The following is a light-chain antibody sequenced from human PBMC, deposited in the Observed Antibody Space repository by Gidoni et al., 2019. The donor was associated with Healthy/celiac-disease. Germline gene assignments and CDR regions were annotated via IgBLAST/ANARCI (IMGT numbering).Light chain of an antibody. CDR2: ASS. CDR3: QQSYSTPT. V-gene: IGKV1-39*01. J-gene: IGKJ5*01. CDR1: HSISNY. Sequence: DIQMTKPPSPLSASVGDRVTITCRASHSISNYLNWYQQKPGKAPKLLIYASSSFQSGVPSRFSGSGAGTDFTLTISSLQPEDFATYYCQQSYSTPTFGQGTRLEIK.